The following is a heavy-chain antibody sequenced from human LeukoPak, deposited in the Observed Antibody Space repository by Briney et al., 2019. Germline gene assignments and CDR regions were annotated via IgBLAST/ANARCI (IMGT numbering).Heavy chain of an antibody. CDR3: AREVSEGFDF. Sequence: GGSLRLSCAASGFTFSSSAMSWVRQAPGKGLEWVSSFGARSTSIYHAGSVKGRFAISRDNAKNSLYLQMNSLRAEDTALYYCAREVSEGFDFWGQGTLVTVSS. CDR1: GFTFSSSA. V-gene: IGHV3-21*01. D-gene: IGHD3-22*01. CDR2: FGARSTSI. J-gene: IGHJ4*02.